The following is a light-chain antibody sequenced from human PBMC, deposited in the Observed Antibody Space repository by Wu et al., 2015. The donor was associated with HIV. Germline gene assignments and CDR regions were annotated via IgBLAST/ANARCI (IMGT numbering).Light chain of an antibody. J-gene: IGKJ5*01. Sequence: AIQLTQSPSSLSASIGDRVNITCRASQDISTYLAWYQQTPDKAPRVLIYDASTLQSGVSSRFSGSGSGADFTLTISGLQREDFAVYLCQQLNSFPLTFGQGSRLEI. V-gene: IGKV1-13*02. CDR1: QDISTY. CDR2: DAS. CDR3: QQLNSFPLT.